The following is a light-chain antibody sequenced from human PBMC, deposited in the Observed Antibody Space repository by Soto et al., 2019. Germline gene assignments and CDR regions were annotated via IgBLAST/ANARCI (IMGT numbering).Light chain of an antibody. CDR2: DVS. V-gene: IGLV2-14*03. J-gene: IGLJ2*01. CDR3: SSYTSGSTRLV. Sequence: QLVLTQPASVSGSPGQSITISCTGTSSDVGGYNYVSWYQRHPDKAPKLMIYDVSNRPSGVSNRFSGSKSGNMASLTISGLQAADEATYYCSSYTSGSTRLVFGGGTKVTVL. CDR1: SSDVGGYNY.